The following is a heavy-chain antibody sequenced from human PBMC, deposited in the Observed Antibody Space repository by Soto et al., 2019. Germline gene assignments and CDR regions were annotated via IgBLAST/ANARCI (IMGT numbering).Heavy chain of an antibody. CDR1: GFTFSSQW. J-gene: IGHJ4*02. D-gene: IGHD5-18*01. CDR3: ASWRGGYTYGLDH. CDR2: INNDGTST. Sequence: EVQLVESGGGLVQPGGSLRLSCAASGFTFSSQWLHWVRQAPGKGLVWISRINNDGTSTNYADSVKGGFTVSRDNAKKTMSLQMNSLRAEDTAGYYCASWRGGYTYGLDHWGQGTPVTVSS. V-gene: IGHV3-74*01.